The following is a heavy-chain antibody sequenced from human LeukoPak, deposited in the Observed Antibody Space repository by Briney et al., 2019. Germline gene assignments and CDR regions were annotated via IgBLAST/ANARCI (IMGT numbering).Heavy chain of an antibody. J-gene: IGHJ5*02. D-gene: IGHD1-1*01. Sequence: GGSLRLSCAASGFAFSTYSMHWVRQAPGKGPEWVSGISGSGGSTYYADSVKGRFTISRDNSKNTLYLQMNSLRGEDTAVYNCAKGNDIIDPWGQGTLVTVSS. CDR1: GFAFSTYS. CDR2: ISGSGGST. V-gene: IGHV3-23*01. CDR3: AKGNDIIDP.